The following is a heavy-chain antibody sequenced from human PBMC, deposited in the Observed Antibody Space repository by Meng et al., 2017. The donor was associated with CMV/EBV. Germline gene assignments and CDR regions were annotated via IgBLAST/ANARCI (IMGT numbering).Heavy chain of an antibody. CDR3: ARVYPRPSRVVVPPGAYYYYGMDV. CDR2: ISAYNGNT. Sequence: ASVKVSCKASGYTFTSYGISWVRQAPGQGLEWMGWISAYNGNTNYAQKLQGRVTITTDTSTSTAYMELRSLRSDDTAVYYCARVYPRPSRVVVPPGAYYYYGMDVWGQGTTVTVSS. CDR1: GYTFTSYG. D-gene: IGHD3-22*01. V-gene: IGHV1-18*01. J-gene: IGHJ6*02.